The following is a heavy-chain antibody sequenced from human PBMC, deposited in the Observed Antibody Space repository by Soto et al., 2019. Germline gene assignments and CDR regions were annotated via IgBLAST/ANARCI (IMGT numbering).Heavy chain of an antibody. D-gene: IGHD7-27*01. Sequence: ASVKVSCKASGYTFTNYYMHWVRQPPGQGLEWMGIINPSGGSTSYAQKFPGRVTMTRETSTSTVYMELSSLRSEDTAVYYCARDGTGEWAFDIWGQGTMVTVSS. CDR2: INPSGGST. J-gene: IGHJ3*02. CDR3: ARDGTGEWAFDI. V-gene: IGHV1-46*01. CDR1: GYTFTNYY.